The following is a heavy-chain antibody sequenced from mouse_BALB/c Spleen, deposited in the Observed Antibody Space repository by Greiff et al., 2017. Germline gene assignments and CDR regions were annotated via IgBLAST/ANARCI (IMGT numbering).Heavy chain of an antibody. CDR1: GFTFSSYY. CDR3: ARDGYHYYFDY. CDR2: INSNGGST. V-gene: IGHV5-6-2*01. Sequence: EVKLVESGGGLVKLGGSLKLSCAASGFTFSSYYMSWVRQTPEKRLELVAAINSNGGSTYYPDTVKGRFTISRDNAKNTLYLQMSSLKSEDTALYYCARDGYHYYFDYWGQGTTLTVSS. D-gene: IGHD2-3*01. J-gene: IGHJ2*01.